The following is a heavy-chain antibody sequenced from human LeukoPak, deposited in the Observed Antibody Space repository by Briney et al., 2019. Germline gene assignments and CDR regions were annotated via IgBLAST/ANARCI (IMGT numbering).Heavy chain of an antibody. Sequence: GGSLRLSCAASGFTFSSYAMSWVRQAPGKGLEWVANINQDDTQKYYVDSVKGRFAISKDNAKNSLYLQMNSLRVEDTAVYHCAKVGRSGWPLDNWGQGTLVTVSS. D-gene: IGHD6-19*01. V-gene: IGHV3-7*01. CDR1: GFTFSSYA. CDR2: INQDDTQK. J-gene: IGHJ4*02. CDR3: AKVGRSGWPLDN.